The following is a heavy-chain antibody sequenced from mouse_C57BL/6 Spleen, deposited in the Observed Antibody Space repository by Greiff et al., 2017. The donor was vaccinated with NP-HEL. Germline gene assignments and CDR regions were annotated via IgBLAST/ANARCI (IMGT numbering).Heavy chain of an antibody. CDR1: GYTFTDYY. Sequence: VQLQQSGPELVKPGASVKISCKASGYTFTDYYMNWVKQSHGKSLEWIGDINPNNGGTSYNQKFKGKATLTVDKSSSTAYMELRSLTSEDSAVYYCARGDYYYGSSQYYYAMDYWGQGTSVTVSS. D-gene: IGHD1-1*01. V-gene: IGHV1-26*01. CDR2: INPNNGGT. CDR3: ARGDYYYGSSQYYYAMDY. J-gene: IGHJ4*01.